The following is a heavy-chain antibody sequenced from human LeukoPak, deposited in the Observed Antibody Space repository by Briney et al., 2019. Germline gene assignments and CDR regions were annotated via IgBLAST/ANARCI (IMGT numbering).Heavy chain of an antibody. CDR1: GFTFSSYG. J-gene: IGHJ4*02. Sequence: GGSLRLSCAASGFTFSSYGMHWVRQAPGKGLEWVAVISYDGSNKYYADSVKGRFTISRDNSKNTLYLQMNSLRAEDTPVYYCAKELSSGPDYWGQGTLVTLSS. D-gene: IGHD6-19*01. CDR2: ISYDGSNK. CDR3: AKELSSGPDY. V-gene: IGHV3-30*18.